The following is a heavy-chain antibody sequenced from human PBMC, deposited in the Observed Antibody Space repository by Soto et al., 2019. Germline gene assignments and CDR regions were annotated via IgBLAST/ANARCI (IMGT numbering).Heavy chain of an antibody. J-gene: IGHJ4*02. CDR3: ARGHGSGSYYRGTLVFDY. V-gene: IGHV4-34*01. CDR1: GGSFSGYY. D-gene: IGHD3-10*01. Sequence: SETLSLTCAVYGGSFSGYYWSWIRQPPGKGLEWIGEINHSGSTNYNPSLKSRVTISVDTSKNQFSLKLSSVTAADTAVYYCARGHGSGSYYRGTLVFDYWGQGTLVTVSS. CDR2: INHSGST.